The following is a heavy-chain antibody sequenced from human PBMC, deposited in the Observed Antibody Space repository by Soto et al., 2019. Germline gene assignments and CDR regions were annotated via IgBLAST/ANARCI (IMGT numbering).Heavy chain of an antibody. D-gene: IGHD2-8*01. Sequence: PSETLSLTCSVSGDSISSNSYYWIWIRQPQGKGLEGIGSVYYTGSTYYHPSLKSRVTISVDTATNNLALRLRSLTAADTAVYYCRWSSGLYELDDWGQGTLVTVSS. V-gene: IGHV4-39*01. CDR2: VYYTGST. CDR3: RWSSGLYELDD. J-gene: IGHJ1*01. CDR1: GDSISSNSYY.